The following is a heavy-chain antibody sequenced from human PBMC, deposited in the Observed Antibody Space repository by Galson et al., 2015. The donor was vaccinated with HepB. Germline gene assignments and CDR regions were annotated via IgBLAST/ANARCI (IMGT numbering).Heavy chain of an antibody. CDR2: ISSNGGST. D-gene: IGHD3-3*01. J-gene: IGHJ6*02. CDR1: GFTFSSYA. CDR3: ARSSITIFGVVKWYGMDV. V-gene: IGHV3-64*01. Sequence: SLRLSCAASGFTFSSYAMHWVRQAPGKGLEYVSAISSNGGSTYLANSVKGRFTISRDNSKITLYLQMGSLRAEDMAVYYCARSSITIFGVVKWYGMDVWGQGTTVTVSS.